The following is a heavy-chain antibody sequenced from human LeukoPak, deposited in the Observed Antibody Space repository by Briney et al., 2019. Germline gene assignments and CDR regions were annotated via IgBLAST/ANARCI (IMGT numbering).Heavy chain of an antibody. CDR2: SSAGNGNT. Sequence: ASVKVSCKASGYTFTSYAMHWVRQAPGQRLEWMGWSSAGNGNTKYSQEFQGRVTITRDTSASTAYMELSSLRSEDMAVYYCARERGGGAAGTLEDSFDYWGQGTLVTVSS. CDR1: GYTFTSYA. D-gene: IGHD6-13*01. J-gene: IGHJ4*02. V-gene: IGHV1-3*02. CDR3: ARERGGGAAGTLEDSFDY.